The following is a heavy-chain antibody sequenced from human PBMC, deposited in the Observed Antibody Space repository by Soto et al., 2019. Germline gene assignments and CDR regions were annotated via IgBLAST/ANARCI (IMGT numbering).Heavy chain of an antibody. CDR3: AKDRVDHNSVWDPFDI. CDR1: GFTFSDYA. Sequence: GGSLRLSCAASGFTFSDYAMSWVRQAPGKGLEWVSGLGGSNSDTHYAASVEGRFTVSRDNSKSTLFLQMNSLRVEDTAVYYCAKDRVDHNSVWDPFDIWGQGTLVTVSS. D-gene: IGHD2-15*01. J-gene: IGHJ3*02. CDR2: LGGSNSDT. V-gene: IGHV3-23*01.